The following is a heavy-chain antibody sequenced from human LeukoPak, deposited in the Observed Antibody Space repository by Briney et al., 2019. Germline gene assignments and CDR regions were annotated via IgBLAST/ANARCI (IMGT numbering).Heavy chain of an antibody. V-gene: IGHV3-21*05. J-gene: IGHJ4*02. D-gene: IGHD2-21*02. CDR1: GFTLSSYG. Sequence: GGSLRLSCGASGFTLSSYGMNWVREAPGKALEGVSYFNTGSDYIYYADSVKGRFTISRDNAKNSLFLQMNSLRVEDTAVYYCARDLYEVTEPLVDYWGQGTLVTVSS. CDR3: ARDLYEVTEPLVDY. CDR2: FNTGSDYI.